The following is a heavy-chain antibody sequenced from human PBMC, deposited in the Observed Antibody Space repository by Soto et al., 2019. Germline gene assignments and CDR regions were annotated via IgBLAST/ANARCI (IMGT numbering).Heavy chain of an antibody. CDR2: IGSKGQNYET. CDR3: TKYSGTSSAPAA. Sequence: EVQLVESGGGLVQPGGSLKLSCAASGFSFSDSAMHWVRQASGKVLEWVGRIGSKGQNYETTYAASVKGRFIISTDESKNTAHLQMNSMKNEYTAVYYFTKYSGTSSAPAALGQGTLVTVSS. J-gene: IGHJ5*02. D-gene: IGHD1-26*01. V-gene: IGHV3-73*02. CDR1: GFSFSDSA.